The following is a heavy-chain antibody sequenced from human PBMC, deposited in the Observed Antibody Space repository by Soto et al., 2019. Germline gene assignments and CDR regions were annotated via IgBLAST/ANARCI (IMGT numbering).Heavy chain of an antibody. Sequence: PGGSPRLSFAASGFNFSNYWMSWVRQAPGEGLEWVANIKQDGSEKYYVDSVKGRFTISRDNAKSSLYLQMNSLRAEDTAVYYCARDRYSYYDFWSGSLPYYYYGMDVWGQGTTVTVSS. CDR3: ARDRYSYYDFWSGSLPYYYYGMDV. CDR2: IKQDGSEK. D-gene: IGHD3-3*01. J-gene: IGHJ6*02. CDR1: GFNFSNYW. V-gene: IGHV3-7*01.